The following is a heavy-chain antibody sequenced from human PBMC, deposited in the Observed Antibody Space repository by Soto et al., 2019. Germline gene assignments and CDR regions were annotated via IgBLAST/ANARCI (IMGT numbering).Heavy chain of an antibody. Sequence: SETLSLTCTVSGGSVSSGSYYWSWIRQPPGKGLEWIGYIYYSGSTNYNPSLKSRVTISVDTSKNQFSLKLSSVTAADTAVYYCARAGRITMVRGVIIRPPLDYWGQGTLVTVSS. V-gene: IGHV4-61*01. D-gene: IGHD3-10*01. CDR3: ARAGRITMVRGVIIRPPLDY. CDR1: GGSVSSGSYY. J-gene: IGHJ4*02. CDR2: IYYSGST.